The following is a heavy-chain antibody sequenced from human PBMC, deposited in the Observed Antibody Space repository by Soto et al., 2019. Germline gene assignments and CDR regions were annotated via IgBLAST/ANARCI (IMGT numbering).Heavy chain of an antibody. D-gene: IGHD5-18*01. V-gene: IGHV7-4-1*01. CDR1: GYTFTSYA. CDR2: INTNTGNP. J-gene: IGHJ6*02. CDR3: TRDTLGGYSYVTAMDV. Sequence: GASVKVSCKASGYTFTSYAMNWVRQAPGQGLEWMGWINTNTGNPTYAQGFTGRFVFSLDTSVSTAYLQICSLKAEDTAVYYCTRDTLGGYSYVTAMDVWGQGTTVTVS.